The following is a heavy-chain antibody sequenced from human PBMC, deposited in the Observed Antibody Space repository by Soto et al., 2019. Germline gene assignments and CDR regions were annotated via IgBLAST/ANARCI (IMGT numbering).Heavy chain of an antibody. V-gene: IGHV1-8*01. Sequence: QVQLVQSGAEVKKSGASVKVSCKASRYTFISYDINWVRQATGQGLEWMGWMNPNRVNTGNAQKFQGRTTMSRITSTNTAYREVSSLRSEDTALYYCARGQEVWGNAGPLGLRGLDVWGQGTTVTVSS. D-gene: IGHD3-16*01. CDR2: MNPNRVNT. CDR1: RYTFISYD. J-gene: IGHJ6*02. CDR3: ARGQEVWGNAGPLGLRGLDV.